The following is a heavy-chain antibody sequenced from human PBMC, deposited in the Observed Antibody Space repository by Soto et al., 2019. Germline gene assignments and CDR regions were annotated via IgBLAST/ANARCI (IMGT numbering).Heavy chain of an antibody. Sequence: QVQLQQWGAGLLKPSETLSLTCAVYGGSFSGYYWSWIRQPPGKGLEWIGEINHSGSTNYNPSLKSRVTISVDTSKNQFSLKLSSVTAADTAVYYCARRDKNRRWIQLGIDYWGQGTLVTVSS. V-gene: IGHV4-34*01. CDR3: ARRDKNRRWIQLGIDY. J-gene: IGHJ4*02. D-gene: IGHD5-18*01. CDR2: INHSGST. CDR1: GGSFSGYY.